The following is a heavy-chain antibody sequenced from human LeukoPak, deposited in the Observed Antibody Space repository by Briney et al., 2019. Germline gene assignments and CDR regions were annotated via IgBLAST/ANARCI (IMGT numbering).Heavy chain of an antibody. V-gene: IGHV4-31*03. Sequence: KPSETLSLTCTVSGGSISSGGYYWSWIRQHPGKGLEWIGYIYYSGSTYYNPSLKSRVTISVDTSKNQFSLKLSSVTAADTAVYYCARDRLGDSSDNWGQGTLVTVSS. CDR2: IYYSGST. CDR1: GGSISSGGYY. CDR3: ARDRLGDSSDN. J-gene: IGHJ4*02. D-gene: IGHD3-22*01.